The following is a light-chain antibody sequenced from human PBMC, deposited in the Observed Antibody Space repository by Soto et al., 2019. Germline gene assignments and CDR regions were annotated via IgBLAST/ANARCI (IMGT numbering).Light chain of an antibody. CDR2: SAS. J-gene: IGKJ1*01. CDR1: QSISSW. CDR3: QKYNIAPSCT. Sequence: DIQMTQSPSSLSSSVGDRVTITCRASQSISSWLAWYQQKPGKVPDLLISSASTLQSGAPSRFSGSGSAPDFTPTISRLQPEDVATYYCQKYNIAPSCTCGQGNKVDNK. V-gene: IGKV1-27*01.